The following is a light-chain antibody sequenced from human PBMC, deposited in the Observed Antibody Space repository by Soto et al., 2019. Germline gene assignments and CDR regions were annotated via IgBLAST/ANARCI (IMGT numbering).Light chain of an antibody. Sequence: EVVMTQSPATLSVSPGERATLSCRASRGIGSTLAWYQQKPGQTPRLLIYDTSTRATGVPARFIGSASGTEFTLTITCLQSEDFAIYYCQHSVTWPLAFGGGTRVDNK. CDR2: DTS. CDR3: QHSVTWPLA. J-gene: IGKJ4*01. CDR1: RGIGST. V-gene: IGKV3-15*01.